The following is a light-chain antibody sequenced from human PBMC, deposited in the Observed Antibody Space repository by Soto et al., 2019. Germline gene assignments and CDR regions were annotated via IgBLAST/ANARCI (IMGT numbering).Light chain of an antibody. J-gene: IGLJ2*01. CDR3: SLYTTSSTLI. CDR1: SSDVGRYKL. CDR2: DVT. V-gene: IGLV2-14*03. Sequence: QSALTQPASVSGSPGQSITISCTGTSSDVGRYKLVSWYQQHPGKAPKLMIYDVTNRPSGVSNRFSGSKSGNTASLTISGLQAEDEADYYCSLYTTSSTLIFGGGTKVTVL.